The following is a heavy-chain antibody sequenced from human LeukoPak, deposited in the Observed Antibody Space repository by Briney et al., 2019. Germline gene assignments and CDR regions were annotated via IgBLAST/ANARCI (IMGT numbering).Heavy chain of an antibody. D-gene: IGHD3-16*02. Sequence: ASVKVSCKVSGYTLTELSMHWVRQAPGKGLEWMGGFDPEGGETIYAQKFQGRVTMTEDTSTDTAYMELSSLRSEDTAVYYCATVTITFGGVIVNNWFDPWGQGTLVTVSS. V-gene: IGHV1-24*01. CDR3: ATVTITFGGVIVNNWFDP. CDR1: GYTLTELS. CDR2: FDPEGGET. J-gene: IGHJ5*02.